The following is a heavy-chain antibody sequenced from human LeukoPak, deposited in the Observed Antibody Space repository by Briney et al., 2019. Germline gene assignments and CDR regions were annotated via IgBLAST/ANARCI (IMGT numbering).Heavy chain of an antibody. D-gene: IGHD5-18*01. Sequence: SETLSLTCTVSGGSISSSSYYWGWIRQPPGKGLEWIGSIYYSGSTNYNPSLKSRVTISLDTSKNQFSLKLSSVTAADTAVYYCARRANTAPPYYFDYWGQGTLVTVSS. CDR2: IYYSGST. J-gene: IGHJ4*02. V-gene: IGHV4-39*07. CDR1: GGSISSSSYY. CDR3: ARRANTAPPYYFDY.